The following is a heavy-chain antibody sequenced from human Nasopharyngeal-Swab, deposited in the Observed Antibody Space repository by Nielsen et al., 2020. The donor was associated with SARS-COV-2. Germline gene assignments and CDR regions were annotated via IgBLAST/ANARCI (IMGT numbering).Heavy chain of an antibody. Sequence: ASVKVSCKAAGYTFTSYAMNWVRQAAGQGREWMGWISAYNGNTNYAQPLQGRVTMTTDTSTSTAYMELRSLRSDDTAVYYCAREYYYDSSGYYPMDVWGQGTTVTVSS. CDR3: AREYYYDSSGYYPMDV. V-gene: IGHV1-18*01. D-gene: IGHD3-22*01. CDR2: ISAYNGNT. CDR1: GYTFTSYA. J-gene: IGHJ6*02.